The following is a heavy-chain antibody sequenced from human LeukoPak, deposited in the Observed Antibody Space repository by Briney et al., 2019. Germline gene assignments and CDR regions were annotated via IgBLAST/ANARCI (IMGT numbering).Heavy chain of an antibody. CDR2: FSGSGGST. Sequence: GRSLRLSRAASGFTFSSYAMSWVRQAPGKGLEWVSGFSGSGGSTYYADSVKGRFTIATDNAQNSLYMQMNRLMAEDTAIYYCVRVRGTYRPIDYWGQGTLVTVSS. D-gene: IGHD1-26*01. CDR3: VRVRGTYRPIDY. J-gene: IGHJ4*02. V-gene: IGHV3-23*01. CDR1: GFTFSSYA.